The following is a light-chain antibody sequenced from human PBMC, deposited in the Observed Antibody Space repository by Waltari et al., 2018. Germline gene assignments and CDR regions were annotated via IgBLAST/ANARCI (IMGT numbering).Light chain of an antibody. CDR1: GSDVGDYNS. V-gene: IGLV2-14*03. J-gene: IGLJ1*01. Sequence: QSALTQPASVSGSPGQSITISCTATGSDVGDYNSVSWYQHRPGAAPNLIIYDVSNRPSGVPHRFSGSKSGNTASLTISGLQTADEADYYCCSYSITNIVFGTGTKVTVL. CDR3: CSYSITNIV. CDR2: DVS.